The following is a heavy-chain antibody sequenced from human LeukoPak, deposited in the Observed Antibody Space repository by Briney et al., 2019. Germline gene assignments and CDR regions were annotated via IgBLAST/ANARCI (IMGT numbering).Heavy chain of an antibody. Sequence: GESLKISCKGSGYSFTSYWIGWVRQMPGKGLEWMGIIYPGDSDTRYSPSFQGQVTISADKSISTAYLQWSSLKASDTAMYYCARGRTAVADPNNWFDPWGQGTLVTVSS. CDR1: GYSFTSYW. J-gene: IGHJ5*02. CDR2: IYPGDSDT. CDR3: ARGRTAVADPNNWFDP. D-gene: IGHD6-19*01. V-gene: IGHV5-51*01.